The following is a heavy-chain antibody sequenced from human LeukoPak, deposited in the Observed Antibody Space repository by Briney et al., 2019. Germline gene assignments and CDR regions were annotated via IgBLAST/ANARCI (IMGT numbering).Heavy chain of an antibody. D-gene: IGHD2-21*01. V-gene: IGHV4-59*01. CDR1: CGSLSSSN. Sequence: SEPLSLTCTVSCGSLSSSNWTWTRQPPGKGLEWIGYIYYSGSTTYTPSLKSRVTISVDTSKNQFSLKLSSVTAADTAVYFCFSSRRRHTRWFDPWGQGTLVTVSS. CDR3: FSSRRRHTRWFDP. CDR2: IYYSGST. J-gene: IGHJ5*02.